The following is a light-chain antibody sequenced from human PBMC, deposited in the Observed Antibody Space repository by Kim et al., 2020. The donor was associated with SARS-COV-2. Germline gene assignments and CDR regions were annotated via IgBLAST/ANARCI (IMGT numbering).Light chain of an antibody. J-gene: IGKJ5*01. Sequence: DMQMTQSPSSLSASVGDRVTIICRASQSVSTYVNWYQHKAGKAPKLLIYGSSTLHTGVPSRFSGSGSGTDFSLTISSLQPEDFATYYCQESFTTLITFGQGTRLEI. CDR2: GSS. CDR1: QSVSTY. V-gene: IGKV1-39*01. CDR3: QESFTTLIT.